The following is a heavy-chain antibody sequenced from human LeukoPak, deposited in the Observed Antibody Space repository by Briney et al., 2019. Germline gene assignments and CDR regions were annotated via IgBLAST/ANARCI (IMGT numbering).Heavy chain of an antibody. V-gene: IGHV4-30-4*01. D-gene: IGHD5-18*01. Sequence: SETLSLTCTVSGGSISSGDYYWSWIRQPPGKGLEWIVYIYYSGSTYYNPSLKSRVTISVDTSKNQFSLKLSSVTAADTAVYYCARTSGVAMAFLNFDYWGQGTLVTVSS. CDR3: ARTSGVAMAFLNFDY. J-gene: IGHJ4*02. CDR1: GGSISSGDYY. CDR2: IYYSGST.